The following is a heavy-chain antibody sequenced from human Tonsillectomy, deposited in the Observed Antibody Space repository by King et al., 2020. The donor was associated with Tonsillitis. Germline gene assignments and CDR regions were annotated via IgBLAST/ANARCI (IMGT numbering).Heavy chain of an antibody. CDR2: ISSSSSYI. CDR1: GFTFSSYS. D-gene: IGHD2-21*02. J-gene: IGHJ6*02. Sequence: VQLVESGGGLVKPGGSLRLSCAASGFTFSSYSMNWVRQAPGKGLEWVSSISSSSSYIYYADSVKGRFTISRDNAKNSLYLQMNSLRAEDTAVYYCVAYCVGDCYAGDVSVGMDVWGQGTTVTVSS. CDR3: VAYCVGDCYAGDVSVGMDV. V-gene: IGHV3-21*01.